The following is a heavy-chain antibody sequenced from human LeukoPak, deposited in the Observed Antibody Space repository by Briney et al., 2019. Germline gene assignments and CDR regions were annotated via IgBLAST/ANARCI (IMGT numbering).Heavy chain of an antibody. J-gene: IGHJ6*03. CDR2: ISSGGYT. D-gene: IGHD3-16*01. CDR1: GFTFSSYS. V-gene: IGHV3-21*06. Sequence: GGSLRLSCAASGFTFSSYSMNWVRQAPGKVLEWVSSISSGGYTYYADSVKGRFTISRDNAKNSLYLQMNSLRAEDTAVYYCARNPLISGYYYYYMDVWGKGTTVTVSS. CDR3: ARNPLISGYYYYYMDV.